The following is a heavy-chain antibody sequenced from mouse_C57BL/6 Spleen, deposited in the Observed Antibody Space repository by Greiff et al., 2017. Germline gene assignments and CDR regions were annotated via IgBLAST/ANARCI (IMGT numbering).Heavy chain of an antibody. CDR2: SRNKANDYTT. D-gene: IGHD1-1*01. J-gene: IGHJ4*01. V-gene: IGHV7-1*01. CDR1: GFTFSDFY. Sequence: EVQRVESGGGLVQSGRSLRLSCATSGFTFSDFYMEWVRQAPGKGLEWIAASRNKANDYTTEYSASVKGRFIVSRDTSQSILYLQMNALRAEDTAIYYCARAYGSSLDYAMDYWGQGTSVTVSS. CDR3: ARAYGSSLDYAMDY.